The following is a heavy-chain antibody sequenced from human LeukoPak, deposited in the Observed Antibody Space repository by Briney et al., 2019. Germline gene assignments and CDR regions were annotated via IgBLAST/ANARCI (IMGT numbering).Heavy chain of an antibody. J-gene: IGHJ4*02. CDR1: GYSFTSYW. D-gene: IGHD4-17*01. CDR3: ARSGYGDYGLGDYFDY. CDR2: IYPGDSDT. V-gene: IGHV5-51*01. Sequence: RGESLKISCKGSGYSFTSYWIGWVRQMPGKGLEWMGIIYPGDSDTRYSPSFQGQVTISADKSISTAYLQWSSLKASDTAMYYCARSGYGDYGLGDYFDYWGQGTLVTVSS.